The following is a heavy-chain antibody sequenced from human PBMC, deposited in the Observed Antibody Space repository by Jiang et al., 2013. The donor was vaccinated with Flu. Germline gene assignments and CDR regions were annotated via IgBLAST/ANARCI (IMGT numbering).Heavy chain of an antibody. CDR3: AGGYCSSTSCYTWDDAFDI. D-gene: IGHD2-2*02. J-gene: IGHJ3*02. CDR2: IYYSGST. V-gene: IGHV4-30-4*01. CDR1: GGSISSGDYY. Sequence: GSGLVKPSQTLSLTCTVSGGSISSGDYYWSWIRQPPGKGLEWIGYIYYSGSTYYNPSLKSRVTISVDTSKNQFSLKLSSVTAADTAVYYCAGGYCSSTSCYTWDDAFDIWGQGTMVTVSS.